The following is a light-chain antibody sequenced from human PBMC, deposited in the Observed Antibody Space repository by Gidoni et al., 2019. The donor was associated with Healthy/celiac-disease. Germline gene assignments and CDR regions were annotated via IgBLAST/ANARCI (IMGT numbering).Light chain of an antibody. CDR2: AAS. CDR1: QSISSY. CDR3: QQSYSTPPLT. Sequence: DLQMTQSPSSLSASVGDRVTITCRARQSISSYLNWYLQKPGKAPKLLIYAASSLQSGVPSRFSGSGSGTDFTRTISSLQPEDFATYYCQQSYSTPPLTFGGGTKVEIK. V-gene: IGKV1-39*01. J-gene: IGKJ4*01.